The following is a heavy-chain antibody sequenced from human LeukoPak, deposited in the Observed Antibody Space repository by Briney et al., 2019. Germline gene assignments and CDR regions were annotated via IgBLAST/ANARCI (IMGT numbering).Heavy chain of an antibody. CDR3: ARIYGDYEDDF. CDR1: GFTFSSYW. J-gene: IGHJ4*02. CDR2: INSDGSST. D-gene: IGHD4-17*01. Sequence: PGGSLRLSCAASGFTFSSYWMHWDRQAPGKGLVWVSRINSDGSSTNYAGSVKGRFTISRDNAKNTLYLQMNSLRAEDTAVYYCARIYGDYEDDFWGQGTLVTVSS. V-gene: IGHV3-74*01.